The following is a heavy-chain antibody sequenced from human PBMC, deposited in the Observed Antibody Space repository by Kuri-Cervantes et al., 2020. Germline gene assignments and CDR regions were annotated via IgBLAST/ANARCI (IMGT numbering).Heavy chain of an antibody. J-gene: IGHJ4*02. D-gene: IGHD3-10*01. CDR2: INSDGSST. Sequence: RRSPRPSCAASASTFSSYWTHWVRHAPGKGLVWVSRINSDGSSTSYADSVKGRFTISRDNAKNTLYLQMNSLRAEDTAVYYCARDGEVWFGEYYFDYWGQGTLVTVSS. CDR1: ASTFSSYW. V-gene: IGHV3-74*01. CDR3: ARDGEVWFGEYYFDY.